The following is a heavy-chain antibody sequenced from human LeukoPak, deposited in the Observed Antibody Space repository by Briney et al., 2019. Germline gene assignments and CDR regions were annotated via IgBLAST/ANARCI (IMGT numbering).Heavy chain of an antibody. CDR1: GGSISSGGYY. J-gene: IGHJ4*02. V-gene: IGHV4-61*08. D-gene: IGHD6-13*01. CDR2: IYYSGST. CDR3: ARGMSSSWPGRLDY. Sequence: SETLSLTCTVSGGSISSGGYYWSWIRQPPGKGLEWIGYIYYSGSTNYNPSLKSRVTISVDTSKNQFSLKLSSVTAADTAIYYCARGMSSSWPGRLDYWGQGTLVTVSS.